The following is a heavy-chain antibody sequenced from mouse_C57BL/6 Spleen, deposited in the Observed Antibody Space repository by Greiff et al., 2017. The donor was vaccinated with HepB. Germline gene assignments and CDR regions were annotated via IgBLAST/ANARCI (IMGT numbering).Heavy chain of an antibody. Sequence: VQLQQSGAELVKPGASVKMSCKASGYTFTSYWITWVKQRPGQGLEWIGDIYPGSGSTNYNEKFKSKATLTVDTSSSTAYMQIRSLTSEDSAVYYGGRSGYGSSSFDYWGQGTTLTVSS. V-gene: IGHV1-55*01. CDR3: GRSGYGSSSFDY. D-gene: IGHD1-1*01. CDR2: IYPGSGST. J-gene: IGHJ2*01. CDR1: GYTFTSYW.